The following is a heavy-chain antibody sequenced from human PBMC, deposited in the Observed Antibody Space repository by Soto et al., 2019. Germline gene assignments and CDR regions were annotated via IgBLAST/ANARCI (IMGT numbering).Heavy chain of an antibody. D-gene: IGHD6-13*01. CDR3: AGPTTGYSSSWNYYYYGMDV. V-gene: IGHV1-69*05. CDR1: GYTFTGYY. Sequence: SVKVSCKASGYTFTGYYMHWARQAPGQGLEWMGWINPIFGTANYAQKFQGRVTITTDESTSTAYMELSSLRSEDTAVYYCAGPTTGYSSSWNYYYYGMDVWGQGTTVTVSS. CDR2: INPIFGTA. J-gene: IGHJ6*02.